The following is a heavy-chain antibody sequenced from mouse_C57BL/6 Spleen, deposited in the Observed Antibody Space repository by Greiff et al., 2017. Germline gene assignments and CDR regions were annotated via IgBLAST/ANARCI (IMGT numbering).Heavy chain of an antibody. CDR1: GFTFSDAW. J-gene: IGHJ4*01. CDR2: IRNKANNHAT. Sequence: EVKLMESGGGLVQPGGSMKLSCAASGFTFSDAWMDWVRQSPEKGLEWVAEIRNKANNHATYYAESVKGRFTISRDDSKSSVYLQMNSLRAEDTGIYYCTRTNGYDVLLYAMDYWGQGTSVTVSS. D-gene: IGHD2-2*01. CDR3: TRTNGYDVLLYAMDY. V-gene: IGHV6-6*01.